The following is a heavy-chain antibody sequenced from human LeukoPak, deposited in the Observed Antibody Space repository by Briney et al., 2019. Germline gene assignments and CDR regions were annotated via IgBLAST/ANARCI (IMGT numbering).Heavy chain of an antibody. CDR1: GFTFSSYA. CDR2: ISGSGGST. J-gene: IGHJ4*02. Sequence: GGSLRLSCAASGFTFSSYAMSWVRQAPGKGLEWVSAISGSGGSTYYADSVKGRFTISRDNSKDTLYLQMNSLRPEDTAVYYCAKPIVVVPAAEYYFDYWGQGTLVTVSS. V-gene: IGHV3-23*01. CDR3: AKPIVVVPAAEYYFDY. D-gene: IGHD2-2*01.